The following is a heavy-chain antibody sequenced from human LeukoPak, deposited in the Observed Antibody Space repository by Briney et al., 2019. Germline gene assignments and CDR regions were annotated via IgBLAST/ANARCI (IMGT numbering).Heavy chain of an antibody. Sequence: SETLSLTCAVSGGSISSGGYSWSWIRQPPGKGLEWIGYIYHSGSTYYNPSLKSRVTISVDTSKNQFSLKLSSVTAADTAVYYCARRDYYYYGMDVWGQGTTVTVSS. V-gene: IGHV4-30-2*01. CDR1: GGSISSGGYS. J-gene: IGHJ6*02. CDR3: ARRDYYYYGMDV. CDR2: IYHSGST.